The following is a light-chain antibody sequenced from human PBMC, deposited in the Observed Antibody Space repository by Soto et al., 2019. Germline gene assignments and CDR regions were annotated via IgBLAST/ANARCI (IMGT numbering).Light chain of an antibody. V-gene: IGKV2-28*01. Sequence: DIVMTQSPLSLPVTPGEPASISCRSSQSLLHSNGYNYLDWYLQKPGQSPQLLVYLGSNRASGVPDRFSGSGSDTDFTLKLSRVEPEDVGVYYCMQALQTPPMYTFGQGTNLEIK. J-gene: IGKJ2*01. CDR2: LGS. CDR1: QSLLHSNGYNY. CDR3: MQALQTPPMYT.